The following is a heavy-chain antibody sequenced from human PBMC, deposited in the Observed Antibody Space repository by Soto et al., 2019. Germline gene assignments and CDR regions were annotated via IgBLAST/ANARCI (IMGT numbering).Heavy chain of an antibody. CDR3: AKAQAAVAVAGFIDY. V-gene: IGHV3-74*01. CDR1: GFTFSSYC. J-gene: IGHJ4*02. CDR2: ISGGGGST. D-gene: IGHD6-19*01. Sequence: VGSLRLSCAASGFTFSSYCRHWVRQAPGKGLVWVSRISGGGGSTNYADSVKGRFTISRNNSKNTLYLQMNSLRAEDTAVYYCAKAQAAVAVAGFIDYWGQGTLVTVSX.